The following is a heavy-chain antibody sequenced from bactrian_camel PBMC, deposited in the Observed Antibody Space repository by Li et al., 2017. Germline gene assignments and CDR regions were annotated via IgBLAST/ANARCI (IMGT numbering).Heavy chain of an antibody. J-gene: IGHJ4*01. CDR3: AAQYGLGTCKFWAYSDNMDY. CDR1: EYTSIPDC. D-gene: IGHD1*01. Sequence: DVQLVESGGDSVEAGGSLRLSCVATEYTSIPDCMVWFRQTPASGRIGVAGLHRTGRTSESVKGRFTMSRDNAKNIWYLQMNNLEPEDSAMYRCAAQYGLGTCKFWAYSDNMDYWGHGTQVTVS. CDR2: LHRTGRT. V-gene: IGHV3S10*01.